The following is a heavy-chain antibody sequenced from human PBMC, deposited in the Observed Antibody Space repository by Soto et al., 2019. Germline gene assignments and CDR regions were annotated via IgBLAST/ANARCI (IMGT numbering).Heavy chain of an antibody. Sequence: QVQLQQWGAGLLKPSETLSLTCAVYGGSFSGYYWSWIRQPPGKGLEWIGEINHSGSTNYNPSLKSRVTISVDTSKDQFSLKLSSVTAADTAVYYCARGPYSGIAARPRFLYAFDICGQGTMVTVSS. CDR2: INHSGST. D-gene: IGHD6-6*01. CDR3: ARGPYSGIAARPRFLYAFDI. CDR1: GGSFSGYY. V-gene: IGHV4-34*01. J-gene: IGHJ3*02.